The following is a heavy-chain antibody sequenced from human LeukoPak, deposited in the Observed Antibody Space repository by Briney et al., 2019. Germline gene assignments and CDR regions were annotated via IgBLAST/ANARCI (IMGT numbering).Heavy chain of an antibody. CDR1: GGTFSSYA. Sequence: SVKVSCKASGGTFSSYAISWVRQAPGQGLEWMGGIIPIFGTANYAQKFQGRVTITADESTSTAYMELSSLRSEDTDVYYCARVDVGSYYYYGMDVWGQGTTVTVSS. D-gene: IGHD1-26*01. V-gene: IGHV1-69*13. J-gene: IGHJ6*02. CDR3: ARVDVGSYYYYGMDV. CDR2: IIPIFGTA.